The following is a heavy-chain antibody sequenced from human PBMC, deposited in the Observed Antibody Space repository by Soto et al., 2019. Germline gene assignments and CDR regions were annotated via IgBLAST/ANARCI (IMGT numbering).Heavy chain of an antibody. Sequence: PGGSLRLSCAASGFTFSSYAMSWVRQAPGRGLEWVSAISGSGDSTYYADSVKGRFTISRDNSKNTLYLQMNSLRAEDTAVYYCAKFYDSSGYYVPFDYWGQGTLVTVSS. V-gene: IGHV3-23*01. CDR2: ISGSGDST. D-gene: IGHD3-22*01. CDR3: AKFYDSSGYYVPFDY. CDR1: GFTFSSYA. J-gene: IGHJ4*02.